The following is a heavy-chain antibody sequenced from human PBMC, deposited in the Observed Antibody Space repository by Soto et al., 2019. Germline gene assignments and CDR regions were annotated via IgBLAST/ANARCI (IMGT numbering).Heavy chain of an antibody. J-gene: IGHJ4*02. Sequence: QVQLVESGGGVVQPGRSLRLSCAASGFTFSSYAMHWVRQAPDKGLEWVAVISYDGSNKYYADSVKGRFTISRDNSKNTLYLQMNSLRAEDTAVYYCARDSYYYDSSGYYPDYWGQGTLVTVSS. CDR2: ISYDGSNK. CDR1: GFTFSSYA. D-gene: IGHD3-22*01. V-gene: IGHV3-30-3*01. CDR3: ARDSYYYDSSGYYPDY.